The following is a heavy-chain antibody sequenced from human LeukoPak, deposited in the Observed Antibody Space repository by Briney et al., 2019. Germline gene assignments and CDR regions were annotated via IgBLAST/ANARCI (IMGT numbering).Heavy chain of an antibody. J-gene: IGHJ3*02. V-gene: IGHV1-18*04. CDR1: GYTFTSYG. D-gene: IGHD2-2*01. CDR2: ISAYNGNT. Sequence: ASVKVSCKASGYTFTSYGISWVRQAPGRGLEWMGWISAYNGNTNYAQKLQGRVTMTTDTSTSTAYMELRSLRSDDTAVYYCARDQGDIVVVPDAFDIWGQGTMVTVSS. CDR3: ARDQGDIVVVPDAFDI.